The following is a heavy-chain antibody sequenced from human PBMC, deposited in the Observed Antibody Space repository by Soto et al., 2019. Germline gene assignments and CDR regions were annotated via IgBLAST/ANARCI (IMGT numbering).Heavy chain of an antibody. CDR3: ERHEGYGDGYNFLFDY. V-gene: IGHV4-39*01. CDR1: GGSISSSSYY. CDR2: IYYSGST. D-gene: IGHD5-12*01. Sequence: PSETLSLTCTVSGGSISSSSYYWGWIRQPPGKGLEWIGSIYYSGSTYYNPSLKSRVTISVDTSKNQFSLKLSSVTAADTAVYYCERHEGYGDGYNFLFDYWGQGTLVTVS. J-gene: IGHJ4*02.